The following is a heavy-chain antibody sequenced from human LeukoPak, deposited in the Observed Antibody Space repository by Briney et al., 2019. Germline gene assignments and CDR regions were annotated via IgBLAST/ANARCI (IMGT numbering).Heavy chain of an antibody. Sequence: PGGSLRLSCAASGFTFSSYSMNWVRRAPGKGLEWVSSISSSSSYIYYADSVKGRFTISRDNAKNSLYLQMNSLRAEDTAVYYCARYHPNIPFDYWGQGTLVTVSS. CDR3: ARYHPNIPFDY. CDR2: ISSSSSYI. D-gene: IGHD2/OR15-2a*01. V-gene: IGHV3-21*01. CDR1: GFTFSSYS. J-gene: IGHJ4*02.